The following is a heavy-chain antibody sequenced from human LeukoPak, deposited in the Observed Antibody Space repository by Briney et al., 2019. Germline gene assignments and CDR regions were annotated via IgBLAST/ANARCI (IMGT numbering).Heavy chain of an antibody. CDR1: GGSISSYY. V-gene: IGHV4-59*01. D-gene: IGHD4-11*01. Sequence: SETLSLTCTVSGGSISSYYWSWIRQPPGKGLEWVGYIYYSGSTDYNPSLKSRVSISVDTSKNQFSLKLSSVTAADTAVYYCAREGVTKYYFDYWGQGTLVTVSS. J-gene: IGHJ4*02. CDR2: IYYSGST. CDR3: AREGVTKYYFDY.